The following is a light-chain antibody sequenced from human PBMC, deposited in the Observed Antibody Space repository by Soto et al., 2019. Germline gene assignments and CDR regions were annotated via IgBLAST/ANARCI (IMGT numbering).Light chain of an antibody. CDR1: QSISSY. J-gene: IGKJ4*01. Sequence: DIHVSNSPASVLFTLPDRVTITFRASQSISSYLNWYQQKPGKAPKLLIYAASSLQSGVPSRFSGSGSGTDFTLTISRLQPEDFATYYCQQCYSTTHSFCGRSKAAIK. CDR2: AAS. V-gene: IGKV1-39*01. CDR3: QQCYSTTHS.